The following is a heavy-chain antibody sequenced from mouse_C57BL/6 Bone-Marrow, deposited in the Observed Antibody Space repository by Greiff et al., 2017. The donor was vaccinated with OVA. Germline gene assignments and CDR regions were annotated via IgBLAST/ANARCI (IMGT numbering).Heavy chain of an antibody. J-gene: IGHJ4*01. CDR2: IYPGSGST. D-gene: IGHD2-1*01. Sequence: QVQLKQPGAELVKPGASVKMSCKASGYTFTSYWITWVKQRPGQGLEWIGDIYPGSGSTNYNEKFKSKATLTVDTSSSTAYMQLSSLTSEDSAVYYCARGGYGKGRYAMDYWGQGTSVTVSS. CDR3: ARGGYGKGRYAMDY. CDR1: GYTFTSYW. V-gene: IGHV1-55*01.